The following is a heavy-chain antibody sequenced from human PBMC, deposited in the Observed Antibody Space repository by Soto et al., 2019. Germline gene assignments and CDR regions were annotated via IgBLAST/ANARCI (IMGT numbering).Heavy chain of an antibody. CDR2: IYPGDSDT. D-gene: IGHD3-10*01. CDR1: GYSFTSYW. J-gene: IGHJ6*02. Sequence: GESLKISCKGSGYSFTSYWIGWVRQMPGKGLEWMGIIYPGDSDTRYSPSFQGQVTISADKSISTAYLQWSSLKASDTAMYYCATMYYYGSGSYYGSNYGMDVWGQGTTVTVSS. V-gene: IGHV5-51*01. CDR3: ATMYYYGSGSYYGSNYGMDV.